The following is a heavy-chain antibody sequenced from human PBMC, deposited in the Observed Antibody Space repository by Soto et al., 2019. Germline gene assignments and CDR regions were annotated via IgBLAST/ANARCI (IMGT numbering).Heavy chain of an antibody. J-gene: IGHJ6*02. CDR2: IYYSGST. CDR1: GGSISSGGYY. V-gene: IGHV4-31*03. D-gene: IGHD3-10*01. Sequence: PSETLSLTCTVSGGSISSGGYYWSWIRQHPGKGLEWIGYIYYSGSTYYNPSLKSRVTISVDTSKNQFSLKLSSVTAADTAVYYCAGDGVGSGSYYPPTPPGMDVWGQGTTVTVSS. CDR3: AGDGVGSGSYYPPTPPGMDV.